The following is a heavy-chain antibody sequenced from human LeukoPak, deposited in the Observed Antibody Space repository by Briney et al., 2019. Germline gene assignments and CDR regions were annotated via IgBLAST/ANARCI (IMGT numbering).Heavy chain of an antibody. Sequence: GASVKVSCKASGYTFTSYYMLWVRQAPGQGLEWMGIINPSGGSTSYAQKFQGRVTMTRDTSTSTVYMELSSLRSEDTAVYYCARAIYGSGSYYTPPGPDYWGQGTLVTVSS. D-gene: IGHD3-10*01. CDR2: INPSGGST. CDR3: ARAIYGSGSYYTPPGPDY. J-gene: IGHJ4*02. V-gene: IGHV1-46*01. CDR1: GYTFTSYY.